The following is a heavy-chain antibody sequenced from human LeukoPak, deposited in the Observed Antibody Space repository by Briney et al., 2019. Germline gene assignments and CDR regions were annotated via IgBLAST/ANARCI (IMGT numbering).Heavy chain of an antibody. Sequence: SETLSLTCAVSGGAISSGSYSWSWIRQPPGKGLEWIGYIYPRGSTYYNPSLKSRVILSLDKSANQFSLSLSSVTAADTAVYYCARFSPRAMGNYLDFWGQGTLVTVSS. CDR1: GGAISSGSYS. D-gene: IGHD7-27*01. V-gene: IGHV4-30-2*01. CDR3: ARFSPRAMGNYLDF. CDR2: IYPRGST. J-gene: IGHJ4*02.